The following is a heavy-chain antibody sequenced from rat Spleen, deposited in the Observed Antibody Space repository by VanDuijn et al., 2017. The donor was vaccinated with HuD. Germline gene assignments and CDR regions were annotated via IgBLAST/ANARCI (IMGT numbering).Heavy chain of an antibody. CDR1: GFTFTTYW. D-gene: IGHD1-12*02. CDR2: ITPDGGST. J-gene: IGHJ3*01. V-gene: IGHV5-58*01. Sequence: EVQLVETGGGLVQPGRSLKLSCVASGFTFTTYWMYWVRQAPGKGLEWVSSITPDGGSTYYPDSVKGRFTISRDNAENTVYLQMNSLRSEDTATYYCAKGDGTYYYPYNWFAYWGQGTLVTVSS. CDR3: AKGDGTYYYPYNWFAY.